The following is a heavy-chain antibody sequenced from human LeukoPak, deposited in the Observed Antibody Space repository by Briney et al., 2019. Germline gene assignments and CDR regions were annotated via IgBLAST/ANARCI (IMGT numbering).Heavy chain of an antibody. D-gene: IGHD2-2*01. CDR2: IYYSGST. J-gene: IGHJ4*02. V-gene: IGHV4-59*12. CDR3: ARDWEYCSSTSCYYYFDY. CDR1: GGSISSYY. Sequence: SETLSLTCTVSGGSISSYYWSWIRQPPGKGLEWIGYIYYSGSTNYNPSLKSRVTISVDTSKNQFSLKLSSVTAADTAVNYCARDWEYCSSTSCYYYFDYWGQGTLVTVSS.